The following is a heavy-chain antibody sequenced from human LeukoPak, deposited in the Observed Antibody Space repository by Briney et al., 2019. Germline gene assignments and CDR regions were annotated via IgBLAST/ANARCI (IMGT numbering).Heavy chain of an antibody. J-gene: IGHJ4*02. D-gene: IGHD3-10*01. V-gene: IGHV4-39*01. CDR2: IYYSGST. Sequence: SETLSLTCTVSGDSLDSSSYYWGWIRQPPGKGLEWIGSIYYSGSTYYNPSLKSRVTISVDTSKNQFSLNLSSVTAADTAVYYCARLASVFYGSGTKPPGDYWGQGTLVTVSS. CDR3: ARLASVFYGSGTKPPGDY. CDR1: GDSLDSSSYY.